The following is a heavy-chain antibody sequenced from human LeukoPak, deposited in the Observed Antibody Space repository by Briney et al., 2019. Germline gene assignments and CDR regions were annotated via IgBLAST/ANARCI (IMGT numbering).Heavy chain of an antibody. V-gene: IGHV4-59*01. Sequence: PSETLSLTCTVSGGSISSYYWSWIRQPPGKGLEWIGYIYYSGSTNYNPSLKSRVTISVDTSKNQFSLKLSSVTAADTAVYYCAREPGIAAASFYYFDYWGQGTLVTVSS. CDR1: GGSISSYY. CDR3: AREPGIAAASFYYFDY. J-gene: IGHJ4*02. D-gene: IGHD6-13*01. CDR2: IYYSGST.